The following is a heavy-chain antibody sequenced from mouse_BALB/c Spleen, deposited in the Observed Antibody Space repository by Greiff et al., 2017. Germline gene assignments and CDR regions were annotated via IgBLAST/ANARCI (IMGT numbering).Heavy chain of an antibody. J-gene: IGHJ3*01. CDR2: INPSSGYT. V-gene: IGHV1-4*01. CDR1: GYTFTSYT. D-gene: IGHD3-1*01. Sequence: QVQLQQSGAELARPGASVKMSCKASGYTFTSYTMHWVKQRPGQGLEWIGYINPSSGYTNYNQKFKDKATLTADKSSSTAYMQLSSLTSEDSAVYYCARSTARAAWFAYWGQGTLVTVSA. CDR3: ARSTARAAWFAY.